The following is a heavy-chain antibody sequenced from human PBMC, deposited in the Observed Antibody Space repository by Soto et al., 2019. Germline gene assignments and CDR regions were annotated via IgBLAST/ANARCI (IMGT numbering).Heavy chain of an antibody. CDR3: AREGAEGYCSSTSCYEDY. J-gene: IGHJ4*02. V-gene: IGHV3-74*01. CDR1: GFTFSSYW. D-gene: IGHD2-2*01. CDR2: INSDGSST. Sequence: EVQLVESGGGLVQPGGSLRLSCAASGFTFSSYWMHWVRQAPGKGLVWVSRINSDGSSTSYADSAKGRFTISRDNAKNTLYLQMNSLRAEDTAVYYCAREGAEGYCSSTSCYEDYWGQGTLVTVSS.